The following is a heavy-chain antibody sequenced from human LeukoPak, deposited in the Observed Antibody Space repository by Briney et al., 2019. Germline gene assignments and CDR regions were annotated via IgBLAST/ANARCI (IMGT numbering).Heavy chain of an antibody. Sequence: PGGSLRLSCAASGFTFSSYAMHWVRQAPGKGLEWVAVISYDGSNKYYADSVKGRFTISRDNSKNTLYLQMNSLRAEDTAVYYCAKDHTYYYDSSGSFDAFDIWGQGTMVTVSS. V-gene: IGHV3-30*04. D-gene: IGHD3-22*01. CDR3: AKDHTYYYDSSGSFDAFDI. J-gene: IGHJ3*02. CDR2: ISYDGSNK. CDR1: GFTFSSYA.